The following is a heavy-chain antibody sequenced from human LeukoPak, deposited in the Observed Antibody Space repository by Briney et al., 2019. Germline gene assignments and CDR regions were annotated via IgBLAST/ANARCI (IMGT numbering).Heavy chain of an antibody. Sequence: SETLSLTCTVSGGSISSSYWSWFRQPPGKGLEWIGYIYYSGSTNYNPSLRGRFTISVDTSKTQFSLKLSSVTAADTAVYYCARDRTPNYYDSSGYGDYYYYGMDVWGQGTTVTVSS. CDR1: GGSISSSY. J-gene: IGHJ6*02. V-gene: IGHV4-59*01. CDR3: ARDRTPNYYDSSGYGDYYYYGMDV. CDR2: IYYSGST. D-gene: IGHD3-22*01.